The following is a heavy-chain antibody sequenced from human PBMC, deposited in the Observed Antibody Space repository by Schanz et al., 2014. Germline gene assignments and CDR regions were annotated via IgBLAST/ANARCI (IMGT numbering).Heavy chain of an antibody. CDR3: AKGRFGELSAFDI. D-gene: IGHD3-10*01. Sequence: QVQLVDSGGGLVKPGGSLRLSCTASGFPFSDYFMAWIRQPPGRGLEWVSYIGNGGVTIYYADSVKGRFTISRDNSKNSLYLQMNSLRPEDTAVYYCAKGRFGELSAFDIWGQGTMVTVSS. CDR1: GFPFSDYF. CDR2: IGNGGVTI. J-gene: IGHJ3*02. V-gene: IGHV3-11*01.